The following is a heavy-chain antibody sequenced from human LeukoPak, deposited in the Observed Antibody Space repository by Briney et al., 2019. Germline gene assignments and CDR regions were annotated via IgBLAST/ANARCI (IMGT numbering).Heavy chain of an antibody. CDR2: IYYSGST. V-gene: IGHV4-39*07. CDR1: GGSISSSSYY. J-gene: IGHJ4*02. CDR3: ARDPLTGLRGAY. Sequence: PSETLSLTCTVSGGSISSSSYYWGWIRQPPGKGLEWIGSIYYSGSTYYNPSLKSRVTISVDTSKNQFSLKLSSVTAADTAVYYCARDPLTGLRGAYWGQGTLVTVSS. D-gene: IGHD3-10*01.